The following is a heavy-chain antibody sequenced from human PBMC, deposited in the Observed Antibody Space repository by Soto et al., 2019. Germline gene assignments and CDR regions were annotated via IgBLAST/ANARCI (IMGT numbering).Heavy chain of an antibody. Sequence: QVQLQQWGAGLLKPSETLSLTCAVYGGSFSGYYWSWIRQPPGKGLEWIGEINHRGSTNYNPSLKSRVTISVDTSKNQFSLKLSSVTAADTAVYYCARSGYSGYGISYYYYGMDVWGQGTTVTVSS. CDR2: INHRGST. V-gene: IGHV4-34*01. CDR1: GGSFSGYY. J-gene: IGHJ6*02. CDR3: ARSGYSGYGISYYYYGMDV. D-gene: IGHD5-12*01.